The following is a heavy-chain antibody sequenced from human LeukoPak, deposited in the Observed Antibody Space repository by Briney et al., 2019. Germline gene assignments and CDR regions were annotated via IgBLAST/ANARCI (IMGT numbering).Heavy chain of an antibody. J-gene: IGHJ6*02. D-gene: IGHD2-21*01. Sequence: GGSLRLSCAASGFTFSSYWMHWVRQAPGKGLVWVSRINSDGSSTNYADSVKGRFTISRDNAKNTLYLQMNSLRAEDTAVYYCARMAPTVARGMDVWGQGTTVTVSS. CDR2: INSDGSST. V-gene: IGHV3-74*01. CDR1: GFTFSSYW. CDR3: ARMAPTVARGMDV.